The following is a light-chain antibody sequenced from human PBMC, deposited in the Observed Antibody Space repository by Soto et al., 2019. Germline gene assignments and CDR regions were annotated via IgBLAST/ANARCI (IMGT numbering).Light chain of an antibody. V-gene: IGLV2-14*01. CDR1: SSDVGTYNY. CDR3: SSYTGSSTLYV. Sequence: QSALTQPASVSGSPGQSITISCTGTSSDVGTYNYVSWYQQHPGKAPKVMIYEVTYRPSGVSNRFSGSKSGNTAPLTISGLQAEEEAEYHCSSYTGSSTLYVFGTGTKVTV. J-gene: IGLJ1*01. CDR2: EVT.